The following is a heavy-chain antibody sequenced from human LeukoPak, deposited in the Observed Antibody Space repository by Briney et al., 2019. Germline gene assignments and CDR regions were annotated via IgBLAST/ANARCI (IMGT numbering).Heavy chain of an antibody. Sequence: SETLSLTCTVSGGSISSYYWSWIRQPPGKGLEWIGYIYYTGSTNYNPSLKSRVTMSVDTSKNQFSLKLTSVTAADTAVYYCARPLQGRTVTLHYWGQGTLVTVSS. D-gene: IGHD4-17*01. CDR2: IYYTGST. CDR3: ARPLQGRTVTLHY. CDR1: GGSISSYY. V-gene: IGHV4-59*01. J-gene: IGHJ4*02.